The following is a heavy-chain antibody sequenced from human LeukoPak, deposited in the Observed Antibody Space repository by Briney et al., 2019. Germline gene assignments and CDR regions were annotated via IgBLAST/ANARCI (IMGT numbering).Heavy chain of an antibody. Sequence: GGSLRLSCAASGFTVSSNYMSWVRQAPGRGLEWVSVIYSGGSTFYTDSVKGRFTISRDNSKNTLYLQMNSLRAEDTAVYYCAKDLISDGYYGMDVWGQGTTVTVSS. CDR2: IYSGGST. J-gene: IGHJ6*02. CDR3: AKDLISDGYYGMDV. V-gene: IGHV3-66*01. CDR1: GFTVSSNY. D-gene: IGHD3/OR15-3a*01.